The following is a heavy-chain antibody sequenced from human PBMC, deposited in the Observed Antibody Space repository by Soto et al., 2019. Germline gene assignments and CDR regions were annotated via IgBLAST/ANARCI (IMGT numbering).Heavy chain of an antibody. CDR1: GFTFTTYA. J-gene: IGHJ5*02. V-gene: IGHV3-23*01. Sequence: GGSLRLSCAASGFTFTTYAMSWVRQAPGKSLEWVSTISVRGDSTYYADSVKGRFAVSRDNSKNTIYLQMNSLRAEDTAIYYCVRELDGSGWSYNWFDPWGQGTMVTVSP. CDR3: VRELDGSGWSYNWFDP. D-gene: IGHD6-19*01. CDR2: ISVRGDST.